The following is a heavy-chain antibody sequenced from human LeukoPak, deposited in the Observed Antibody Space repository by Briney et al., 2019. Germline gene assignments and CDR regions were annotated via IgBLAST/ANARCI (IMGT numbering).Heavy chain of an antibody. Sequence: SETLSLTCTVSGGSISSSSYYWGWLRQPPGKGLEWIGSIYYSGSTYYNPSLKSRVTISVDTSKNQFSLKLSSVTAADTAVYYCASRRGSHFDYWGQGTLVTVSS. CDR1: GGSISSSSYY. CDR2: IYYSGST. D-gene: IGHD3-16*01. J-gene: IGHJ4*02. CDR3: ASRRGSHFDY. V-gene: IGHV4-39*01.